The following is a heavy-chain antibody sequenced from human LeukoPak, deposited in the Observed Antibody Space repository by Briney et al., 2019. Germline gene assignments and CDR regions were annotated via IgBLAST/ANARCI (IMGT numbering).Heavy chain of an antibody. Sequence: SETLSLTCAVYGGSFNGYYWSWIRQPPGKGLEWIGEINHSGSTNYNPSLKSRVTISVDTSKNQFSLKLSSVTAADTAVYYCARDSRLVSIDYWGQGTLVTVSS. CDR1: GGSFNGYY. J-gene: IGHJ4*02. D-gene: IGHD6-6*01. CDR2: INHSGST. CDR3: ARDSRLVSIDY. V-gene: IGHV4-34*01.